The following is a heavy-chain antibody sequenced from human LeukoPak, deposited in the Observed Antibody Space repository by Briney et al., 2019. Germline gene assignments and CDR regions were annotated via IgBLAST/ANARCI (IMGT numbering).Heavy chain of an antibody. CDR1: VSTFTSYY. Sequence: GASVKVSCTASVSTFTSYYMNWGRHAPGQRLEWMGIFNPSGGSTSYAQKFQGRVSMTRDTCTSTVYMELRSLSSEDTAVDYCARDSNTVAVPAAHIFDYWGQGTLVTVSS. CDR2: FNPSGGST. CDR3: ARDSNTVAVPAAHIFDY. J-gene: IGHJ4*02. V-gene: IGHV1-46*01. D-gene: IGHD2-2*01.